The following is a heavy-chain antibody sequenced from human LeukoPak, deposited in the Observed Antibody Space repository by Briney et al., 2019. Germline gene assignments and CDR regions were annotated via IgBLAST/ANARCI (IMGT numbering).Heavy chain of an antibody. J-gene: IGHJ4*02. CDR2: ISYDGSNK. V-gene: IGHV3-30*18. D-gene: IGHD5-12*01. Sequence: TGGSLRLSCAASGFTSSSYGMHWVRQAPGKGLEWVAVISYDGSNKYYADSVKGRFTISRDNSKNTLYLQMNSLRAEDTAVYYCAKDRRSGYAKNFDYWGQGTLVTVSS. CDR3: AKDRRSGYAKNFDY. CDR1: GFTSSSYG.